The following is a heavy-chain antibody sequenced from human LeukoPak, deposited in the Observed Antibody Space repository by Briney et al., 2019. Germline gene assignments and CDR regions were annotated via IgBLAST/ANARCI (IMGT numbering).Heavy chain of an antibody. V-gene: IGHV3-21*01. D-gene: IGHD2-2*01. CDR2: ISSSSSYI. J-gene: IGHJ4*02. CDR3: ARDLPYCSSTSCYGAGFDY. CDR1: GFTFSSYS. Sequence: GGSLRLSCAASGFTFSSYSMNWVRQAPGKGLEWVSSISSSSSYIYYADSVKGRFTISRDNAKNSLYLQMNSLRAEDTAVYYCARDLPYCSSTSCYGAGFDYWGQGTLVTVSS.